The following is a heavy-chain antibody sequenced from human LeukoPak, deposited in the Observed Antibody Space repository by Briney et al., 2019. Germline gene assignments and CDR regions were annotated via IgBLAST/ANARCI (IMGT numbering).Heavy chain of an antibody. D-gene: IGHD6-19*01. Sequence: SEALSLTCAVYGGSFSGYYWSWIRQPPGKGLEWIGEINHSGSTNYNPSLKSRVTISVDTSKNQFSLKLSSVTAADTAVYYCARVTGYSSGWYGVDYYYYYMDVWGKGTTVTVSS. CDR2: INHSGST. CDR1: GGSFSGYY. J-gene: IGHJ6*03. V-gene: IGHV4-34*01. CDR3: ARVTGYSSGWYGVDYYYYYMDV.